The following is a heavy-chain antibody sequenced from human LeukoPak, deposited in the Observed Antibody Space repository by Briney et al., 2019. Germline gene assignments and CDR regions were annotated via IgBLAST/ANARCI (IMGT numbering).Heavy chain of an antibody. D-gene: IGHD5-24*01. CDR1: GFTFDDYA. V-gene: IGHV3-9*01. CDR3: AKDVSFRRGHNFDASDI. Sequence: GGSLRLSCAASGFTFDDYAMHWVRQAPGKGLEWVSGISWNSGSIGYADSVKGRFTISRDNAKNSLYLQMNSLRAEDTALYYCAKDVSFRRGHNFDASDIWGLGTLVTVSS. CDR2: ISWNSGSI. J-gene: IGHJ3*02.